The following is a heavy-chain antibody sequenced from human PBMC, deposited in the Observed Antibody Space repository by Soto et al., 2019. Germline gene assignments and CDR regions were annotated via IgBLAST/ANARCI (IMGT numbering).Heavy chain of an antibody. Sequence: ASVKVSCKASGYIFTSYGINWVRQAPGQGLEWMGWISVYNGHTKYAHKFQDRVTMSTDTSASTAYMEVRSLRSDDTAVYYCARDQGTYGTSSHYWGQGTLGTVS. J-gene: IGHJ4*02. CDR2: ISVYNGHT. CDR1: GYIFTSYG. D-gene: IGHD3-16*01. CDR3: ARDQGTYGTSSHY. V-gene: IGHV1-18*01.